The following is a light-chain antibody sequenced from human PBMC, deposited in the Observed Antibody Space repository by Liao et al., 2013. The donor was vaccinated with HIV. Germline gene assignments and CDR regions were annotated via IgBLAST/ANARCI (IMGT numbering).Light chain of an antibody. CDR2: QDS. CDR1: QLGDKY. CDR3: QAWDTGTVV. V-gene: IGLV3-1*01. Sequence: SYELTQPPSVSVSPGQTASITCPGDQLGDKYACWYQQKPGQSPVLVIYQDSKRPSGIPERFSGSNSGNTATLTISGTQAMDEADYYCQAWDTGTVVFGGGTKLTVL. J-gene: IGLJ2*01.